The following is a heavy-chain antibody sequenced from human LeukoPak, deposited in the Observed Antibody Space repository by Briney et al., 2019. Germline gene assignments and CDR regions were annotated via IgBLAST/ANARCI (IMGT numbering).Heavy chain of an antibody. CDR3: ARDHRSGWSHDY. V-gene: IGHV7-4-1*02. J-gene: IGHJ4*02. CDR1: GYSFTSYA. D-gene: IGHD6-19*01. CDR2: INPNTGNP. Sequence: ASVKVSCKASGYSFTSYAMNWVRQAPGQGLEWMGWINPNTGNPTYAQGFTGRFVFSLDTSLRTAYLQINSLKAEDTAVYYCARDHRSGWSHDYWGLGTLVTVSA.